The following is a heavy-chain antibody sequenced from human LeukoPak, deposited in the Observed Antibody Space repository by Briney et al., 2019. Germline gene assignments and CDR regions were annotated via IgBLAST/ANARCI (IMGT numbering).Heavy chain of an antibody. CDR3: ARPVDGSSTSCPGD. D-gene: IGHD2-2*01. CDR2: ISSSSSYI. V-gene: IGHV3-21*01. J-gene: IGHJ4*02. CDR1: GFTFSSYS. Sequence: GGSLRLSCAASGFTFSSYSMNWVRQAPGKGLEWVSSISSSSSYIYYADSVKGRFTISRDNAKNSLYLQMNSLRAEDTAVYYCARPVDGSSTSCPGDWGQGTLVTVSS.